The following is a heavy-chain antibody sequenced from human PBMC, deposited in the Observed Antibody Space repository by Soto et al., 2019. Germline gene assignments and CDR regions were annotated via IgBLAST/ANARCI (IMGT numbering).Heavy chain of an antibody. CDR3: VVVAAAGPDFDY. CDR1: GGTFSSYT. Sequence: GASVKLSCKASGGTFSSYTISWVRQAPGQGLEWMGRIIPILGIANYAQKFQGRVTITADKSTSTAYMELSSLRSEDTAVYYCVVVAAAGPDFDYWGQGTLVTVSS. CDR2: IIPILGIA. J-gene: IGHJ4*02. V-gene: IGHV1-69*02. D-gene: IGHD6-13*01.